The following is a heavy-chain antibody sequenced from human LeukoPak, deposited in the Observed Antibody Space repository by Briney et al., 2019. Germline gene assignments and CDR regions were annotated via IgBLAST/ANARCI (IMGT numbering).Heavy chain of an antibody. CDR2: INPSGGST. Sequence: ASVTVSFTASGYTFTIDYMHWVRQAPGQGLEWMGIINPSGGSTSYAQKFQGRVTMTRDTSTSTVYMELSSLRSEDTAVYYCALAAAALASNVFDYWGQGTLVTVSS. V-gene: IGHV1-46*01. D-gene: IGHD6-25*01. CDR1: GYTFTIDY. J-gene: IGHJ4*02. CDR3: ALAAAALASNVFDY.